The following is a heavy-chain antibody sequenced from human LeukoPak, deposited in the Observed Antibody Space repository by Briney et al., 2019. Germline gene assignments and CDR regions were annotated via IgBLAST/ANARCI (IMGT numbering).Heavy chain of an antibody. V-gene: IGHV5-51*01. CDR3: ARPLKEDKSCYVY. CDR2: IYPGDSDA. J-gene: IGHJ4*02. CDR1: GYRVTTYC. D-gene: IGHD2-2*01. Sequence: GSLQISCQVSGYRVTTYCIGWVRQVPGKGLEWMGIIYPGDSDARYSPSFQGQVTISADKSISTDYLQWSSLKASDTAMYYCARPLKEDKSCYVYWGQGTLVTVSS.